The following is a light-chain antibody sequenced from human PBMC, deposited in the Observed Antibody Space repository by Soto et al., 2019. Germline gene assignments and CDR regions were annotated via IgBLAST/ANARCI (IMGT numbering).Light chain of an antibody. Sequence: EIVLTQSPGTLSLSPGERATLSCRASQTVSSRHLAWYQQKPGQAPRLLIFDASSRATGIPDRFSGSGSGTDFTLTISRLEPEDFAVYYCQQYGSSGTFGQGTKVDIK. CDR3: QQYGSSGT. CDR2: DAS. CDR1: QTVSSRH. V-gene: IGKV3-20*01. J-gene: IGKJ1*01.